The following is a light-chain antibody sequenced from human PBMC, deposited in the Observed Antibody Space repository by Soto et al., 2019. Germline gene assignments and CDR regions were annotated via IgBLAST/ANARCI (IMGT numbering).Light chain of an antibody. CDR2: GTS. J-gene: IGKJ1*01. CDR3: QQYGSSPRT. Sequence: EIVLTQSPGTLSLSPGERATLSCRASQNVGSRYLAWYQQKPGQAPRLLIYGTSNRANGLPGRFRGRGSGTDFSLTISSLEPGDLAVYYCQQYGSSPRTFGQGTKVEIK. V-gene: IGKV3-20*01. CDR1: QNVGSRY.